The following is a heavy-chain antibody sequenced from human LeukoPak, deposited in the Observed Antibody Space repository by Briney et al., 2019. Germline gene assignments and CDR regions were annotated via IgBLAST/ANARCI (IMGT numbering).Heavy chain of an antibody. CDR2: IYYSGST. J-gene: IGHJ4*02. Sequence: SETLSLTCIVSGGSITSGDYYWNWLRQSPGKGLEWIGYIYYSGSTNYNPSLKSRVTISVDTSKNQFSLKLSSVTAADTAVYYCARAVAVAPHYFDYWGQGTLVTVSS. CDR1: GGSITSGDYY. CDR3: ARAVAVAPHYFDY. V-gene: IGHV4-61*08. D-gene: IGHD6-19*01.